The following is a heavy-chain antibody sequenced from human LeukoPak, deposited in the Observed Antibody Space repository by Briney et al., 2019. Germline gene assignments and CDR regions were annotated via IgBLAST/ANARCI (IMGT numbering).Heavy chain of an antibody. J-gene: IGHJ4*02. D-gene: IGHD6-13*01. Sequence: PGGSLRLSCAASGFTFSTYYMSWVRQAPGKGLEWVANIKQNGGEKYYVDSVKGRFTISRDNAKNSLFLQMNSLRAEDTGIYYCARGFALRGQQLRLSGLDYLDYWGQRTLVTVSS. CDR2: IKQNGGEK. V-gene: IGHV3-7*01. CDR3: ARGFALRGQQLRLSGLDYLDY. CDR1: GFTFSTYY.